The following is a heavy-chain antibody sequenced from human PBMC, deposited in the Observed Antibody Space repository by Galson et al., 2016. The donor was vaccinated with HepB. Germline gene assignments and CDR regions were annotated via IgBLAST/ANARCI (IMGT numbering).Heavy chain of an antibody. J-gene: IGHJ3*01. CDR2: IYDGGRT. Sequence: GLEWVSVIYDGGRTYYADSVKGRFTIFRDDSENTLYLQMDSLRAEDTAVYYCARTLASSSAAAYFQHWGQGTMVTVSS. CDR3: ARTLASSSAAAYFQH. V-gene: IGHV3-66*01. D-gene: IGHD6-6*01.